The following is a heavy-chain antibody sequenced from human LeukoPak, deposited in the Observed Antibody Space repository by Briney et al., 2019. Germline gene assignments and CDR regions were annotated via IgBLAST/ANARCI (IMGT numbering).Heavy chain of an antibody. V-gene: IGHV4-59*01. J-gene: IGHJ4*02. CDR1: GGSISSYY. D-gene: IGHD5-12*01. Sequence: SETLSLTCTVSGGSISSYYWSWLRQPPGKGLEWIGYIYYSGSTNYNPSLKSRVTISVDTSKNQFSLKLSSVTAADTAVYYCARGRDIVATVDWGQGTLVTVSS. CDR3: ARGRDIVATVD. CDR2: IYYSGST.